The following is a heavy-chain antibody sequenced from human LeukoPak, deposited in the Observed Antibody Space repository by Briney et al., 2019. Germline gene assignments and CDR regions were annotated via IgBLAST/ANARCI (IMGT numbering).Heavy chain of an antibody. V-gene: IGHV3-48*01. CDR1: GFTFSSYY. CDR2: ISSSSSTI. Sequence: PGGSLRLSCAASGFTFSSYYMNWVRQAPGKGLEWVSYISSSSSTIYYADSVKGRFTISRDNSKNTLYLQMNSLRPEDTAVYYCAKTGSRGGTFRPSYYYYYMNVWGEGTTVTISS. D-gene: IGHD3-9*01. J-gene: IGHJ6*03. CDR3: AKTGSRGGTFRPSYYYYYMNV.